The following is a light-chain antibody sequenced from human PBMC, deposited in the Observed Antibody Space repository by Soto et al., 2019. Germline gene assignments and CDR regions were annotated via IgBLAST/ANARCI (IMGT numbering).Light chain of an antibody. CDR3: QQYNNWPPWT. Sequence: IGMTQSPATLSVSPGERATLSCRASQSVSSNLAWYQQNPGQAPRLLIYGASTRATGIPARFTGSGSGTEFTLTISSLQSEDFAVYYCQQYNNWPPWTFGQGTKVDI. CDR2: GAS. CDR1: QSVSSN. V-gene: IGKV3-15*01. J-gene: IGKJ1*01.